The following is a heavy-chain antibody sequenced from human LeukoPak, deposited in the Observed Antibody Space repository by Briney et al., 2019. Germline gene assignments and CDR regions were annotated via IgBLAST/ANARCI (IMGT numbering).Heavy chain of an antibody. Sequence: ASVKVSCKASGYTFTGYYMYWVRQAPGQGLEWMEWINPNSGGTNYAQKFQGRVTMTRDTSISTAYMELSSLRSDDTAVYYCAREGRTLPAFDYWGQGTQVTVSS. D-gene: IGHD1-14*01. V-gene: IGHV1-2*02. J-gene: IGHJ4*02. CDR2: INPNSGGT. CDR1: GYTFTGYY. CDR3: AREGRTLPAFDY.